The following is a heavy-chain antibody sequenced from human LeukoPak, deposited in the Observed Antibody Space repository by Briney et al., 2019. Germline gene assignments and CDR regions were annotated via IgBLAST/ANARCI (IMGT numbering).Heavy chain of an antibody. D-gene: IGHD6-19*01. Sequence: ASVKLSCKASGYTFTGYYMHWVRQAPGQGLEWMGWINHNSGGTNYAQKFQGRVTMTRDTSISTAYMELSRLRSDDTAVYYCARVRWVAGTCDYWGQGTLVTVSS. CDR1: GYTFTGYY. V-gene: IGHV1-2*02. CDR2: INHNSGGT. J-gene: IGHJ4*02. CDR3: ARVRWVAGTCDY.